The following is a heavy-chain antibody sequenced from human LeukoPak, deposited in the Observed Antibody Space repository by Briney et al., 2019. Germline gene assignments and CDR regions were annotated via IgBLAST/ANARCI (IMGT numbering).Heavy chain of an antibody. V-gene: IGHV1-18*01. Sequence: ASVKVSCKASGYTFTSYGISWVRQAPGQGLEWMGWISAYNGNTNYAQKLQGRVTMTTDTSTSTAYMELRSLRSDDTAVYYCAREQAGYCSGGSCYSYFDYWGQGTLVTVSS. J-gene: IGHJ4*02. CDR1: GYTFTSYG. D-gene: IGHD2-15*01. CDR3: AREQAGYCSGGSCYSYFDY. CDR2: ISAYNGNT.